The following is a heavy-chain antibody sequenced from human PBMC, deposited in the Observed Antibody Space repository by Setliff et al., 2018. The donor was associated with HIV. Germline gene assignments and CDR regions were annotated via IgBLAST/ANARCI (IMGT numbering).Heavy chain of an antibody. V-gene: IGHV3-30*03. Sequence: GGSLRLSCTASGFTFRNYGMNWVRQAPGKGLKWVAITSYDGTYRHYADSVRGRFTISRDNSRNTVYLDMNSLTAEDTAVYYCARDQHPQGGFPDYWGQGTLVTVSS. D-gene: IGHD5-12*01. J-gene: IGHJ4*02. CDR1: GFTFRNYG. CDR2: TSYDGTYR. CDR3: ARDQHPQGGFPDY.